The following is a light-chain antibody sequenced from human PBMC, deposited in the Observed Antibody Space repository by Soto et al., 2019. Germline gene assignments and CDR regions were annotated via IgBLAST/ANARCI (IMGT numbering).Light chain of an antibody. J-gene: IGKJ1*01. V-gene: IGKV1-5*01. CDR2: AAS. CDR1: QCISSS. Sequence: IRMTGSPGALAATEGERGTINCLASQCISSSLAWYQQIPGKAPTLLIYAASSLQSGVPSRFSGSGSGTEFTLTISSLQPDDFATYYCQQYNSYPWTFGQGTKVDI. CDR3: QQYNSYPWT.